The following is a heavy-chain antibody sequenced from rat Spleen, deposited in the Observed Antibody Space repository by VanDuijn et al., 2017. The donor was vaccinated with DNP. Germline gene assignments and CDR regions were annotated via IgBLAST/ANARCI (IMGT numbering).Heavy chain of an antibody. Sequence: EVQLVESGGGLVQPGRSLKLSCTASGFIFSNYGIHWIRQAPGKGLEWVASISPRGSRTYYPDSVKGRFTISRDDAKSSLYLQMNSLKSEDTATYYCARGSTSIYWYFDFWGPGTMVTVSS. CDR2: ISPRGSRT. CDR1: GFIFSNYG. CDR3: ARGSTSIYWYFDF. V-gene: IGHV5-19*01. J-gene: IGHJ1*01. D-gene: IGHD3-1*01.